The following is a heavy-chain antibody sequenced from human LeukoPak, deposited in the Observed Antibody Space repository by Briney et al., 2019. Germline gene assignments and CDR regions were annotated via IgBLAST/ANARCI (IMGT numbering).Heavy chain of an antibody. Sequence: PGGSLRLSCAASGFTVSSNYMSWVRQAPGKGLEWVSVIYSGGSTYYADSVKGRFTISRDNSKNTLYLQMNSLRAEDTAVYYCARAKQRGDGSGAFDIWGQGTMVTVSS. CDR3: ARAKQRGDGSGAFDI. CDR2: IYSGGST. J-gene: IGHJ3*02. CDR1: GFTVSSNY. V-gene: IGHV3-53*01. D-gene: IGHD3-10*01.